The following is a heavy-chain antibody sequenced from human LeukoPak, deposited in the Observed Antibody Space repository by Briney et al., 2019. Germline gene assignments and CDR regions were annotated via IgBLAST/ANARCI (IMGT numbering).Heavy chain of an antibody. CDR2: ISAYNGNT. Sequence: ASVKVSCKASGYTFTSYGISWVRQATGQGLEWMGWISAYNGNTNYAQKLQGRVTMTTDTSTSTAYMELRSLRSDDTAVYYCARYSSSRWHYYYYMDVWGKGTTVTVSS. D-gene: IGHD6-13*01. V-gene: IGHV1-18*01. J-gene: IGHJ6*03. CDR3: ARYSSSRWHYYYYMDV. CDR1: GYTFTSYG.